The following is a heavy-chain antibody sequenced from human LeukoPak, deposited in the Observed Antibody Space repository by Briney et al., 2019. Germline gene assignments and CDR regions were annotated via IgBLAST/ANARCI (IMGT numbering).Heavy chain of an antibody. J-gene: IGHJ4*02. CDR3: ARSIGPLDY. Sequence: GGSRRLSCAASGFSVSSNYMNWVRQAPGKGLEWIAVIYSGGYTYADSVKARFTISRDTSKNMVYLQMDSLRAEDTAVYYCARSIGPLDYWGQGTLVTVSS. CDR2: IYSGGYT. V-gene: IGHV3-66*01. CDR1: GFSVSSNY. D-gene: IGHD3-10*01.